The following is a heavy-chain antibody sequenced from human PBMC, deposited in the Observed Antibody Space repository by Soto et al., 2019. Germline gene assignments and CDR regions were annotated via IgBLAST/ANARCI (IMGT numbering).Heavy chain of an antibody. CDR2: ISGSGGST. J-gene: IGHJ5*02. CDR3: AKGWVGGDYDPNWFDP. V-gene: IGHV3-23*04. Sequence: VQLVESGGGVVQPGGSLRLSCAASGFTFSSYAMSWVRQAPGKGLEWVSAISGSGGSTYYADSVKGRFTISRDNSKNTLYLQMNSLRAEDTAVYYCAKGWVGGDYDPNWFDPWGQGTLVTVSS. D-gene: IGHD4-17*01. CDR1: GFTFSSYA.